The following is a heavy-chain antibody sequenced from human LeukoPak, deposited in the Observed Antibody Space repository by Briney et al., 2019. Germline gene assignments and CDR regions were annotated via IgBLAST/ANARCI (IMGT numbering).Heavy chain of an antibody. V-gene: IGHV3-74*01. J-gene: IGHJ4*02. CDR2: INTDGTII. Sequence: GGSLRLSCAASGFTFSSYWMHWVRQTPGRGLVWVARINTDGTIIDYADSVQGRFTISRDNAKNTLYLQMNSLRAEDTALYYCARDINSYFDYWGQGTLVTVSS. CDR3: ARDINSYFDY. D-gene: IGHD2/OR15-2a*01. CDR1: GFTFSSYW.